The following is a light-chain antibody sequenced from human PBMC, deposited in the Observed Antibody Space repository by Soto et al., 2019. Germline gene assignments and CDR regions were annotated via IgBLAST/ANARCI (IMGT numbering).Light chain of an antibody. CDR1: QGFSSW. Sequence: DIQMTQSPSSVSASVGDRVTITCRASQGFSSWLAWYQQKPGKAPKLLIYAASNLQSGVPSRFSGSGSGTDFTLTISSLQPEDCATYCCQQANSFPISFGQGTRLEIK. CDR2: AAS. J-gene: IGKJ5*01. V-gene: IGKV1-12*01. CDR3: QQANSFPIS.